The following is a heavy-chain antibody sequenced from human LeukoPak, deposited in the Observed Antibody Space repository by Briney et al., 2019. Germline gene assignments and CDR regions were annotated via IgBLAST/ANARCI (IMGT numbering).Heavy chain of an antibody. Sequence: ASVKVSCKASGYTLTAYYIYWVRQAPGQGLEWMGRINPNSGGTDYAQNFQGGATMTRDTSISTAYMELSRLRSDDTAVYYCARGYCSGGTCYLVENWLDPWGQGTLVTVSS. J-gene: IGHJ5*02. CDR3: ARGYCSGGTCYLVENWLDP. CDR1: GYTLTAYY. CDR2: INPNSGGT. D-gene: IGHD2-15*01. V-gene: IGHV1-2*06.